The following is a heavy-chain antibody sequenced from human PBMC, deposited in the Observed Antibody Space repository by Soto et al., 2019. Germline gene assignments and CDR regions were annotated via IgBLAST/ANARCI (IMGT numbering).Heavy chain of an antibody. CDR3: FPGYSRSWAYFDY. V-gene: IGHV3-20*04. D-gene: IGHD6-13*01. J-gene: IGHJ4*02. CDR2: INSNGGST. CDR1: GFTFDNYG. Sequence: GGSLRLSCAASGFTFDNYGMSWVRQAPGKGLEWVSTINSNGGSTRYADSVEGRFTISRENAKNTLYLQMNSLRAEDTAVYYCFPGYSRSWAYFDYWGQGTLVTVSS.